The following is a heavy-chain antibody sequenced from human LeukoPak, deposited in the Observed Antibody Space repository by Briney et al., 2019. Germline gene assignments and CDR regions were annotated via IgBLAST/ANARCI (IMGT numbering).Heavy chain of an antibody. CDR1: GYTFTSFG. Sequence: ASVKVSCKASGYTFTSFGISWVRQAPGQGLEWVGWINAGNGNTKYSQKFQGRVTITRDTSASTAYMELSSLRSDDTAMYYCAMRKPYDSSGPFDYWGQGTLVTVSS. CDR2: INAGNGNT. D-gene: IGHD3-22*01. CDR3: AMRKPYDSSGPFDY. J-gene: IGHJ4*02. V-gene: IGHV1-18*01.